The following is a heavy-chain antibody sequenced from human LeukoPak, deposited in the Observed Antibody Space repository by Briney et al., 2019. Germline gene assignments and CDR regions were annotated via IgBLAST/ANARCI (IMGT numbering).Heavy chain of an antibody. CDR2: INSDGRIT. CDR3: ARGLMVRGVHYYFDY. D-gene: IGHD3-10*01. V-gene: IGHV3-74*01. CDR1: GFTFSDYW. J-gene: IGHJ4*02. Sequence: GGSLRLSCAASGFTFSDYWMHWVRQASGKGLVGVSRINSDGRITSYADSVKGRFTISRDNAKNTLYLQMNSLRAEDTAVYYCARGLMVRGVHYYFDYWGQGTLVTVSS.